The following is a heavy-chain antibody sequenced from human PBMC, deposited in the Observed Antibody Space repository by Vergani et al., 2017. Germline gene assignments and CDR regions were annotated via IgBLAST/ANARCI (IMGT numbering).Heavy chain of an antibody. CDR2: ISGSGGNT. CDR1: GFTFSSYA. Sequence: EVQLLESGGGLVQPGGSLRLSCGASGFTFSSYAMTWVRQAPGKGLEWVSAISGSGGNTFYTDPVKGRFTISRDNSKDTLYLQMNSLRVEDTAIYYCAKARDPNCKGGNCYSYYYGLDLWGQGTTVTVPS. V-gene: IGHV3-23*01. CDR3: AKARDPNCKGGNCYSYYYGLDL. J-gene: IGHJ6*02. D-gene: IGHD2-15*01.